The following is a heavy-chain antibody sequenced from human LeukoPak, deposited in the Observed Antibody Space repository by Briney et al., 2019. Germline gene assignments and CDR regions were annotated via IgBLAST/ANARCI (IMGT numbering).Heavy chain of an antibody. CDR2: INPNSGGT. CDR3: ARSYDSSGYFDY. CDR1: GYTFTGYY. V-gene: IGHV1-2*02. Sequence: GASVKVSCKASGYTFTGYYMHWVRQAPGQGLEWMGWINPNSGGTNNAQKFQGRVTMTRDTSISTAYLELSRLRSDDTAVYYCARSYDSSGYFDYWGQGTLVTVSS. J-gene: IGHJ4*02. D-gene: IGHD3-22*01.